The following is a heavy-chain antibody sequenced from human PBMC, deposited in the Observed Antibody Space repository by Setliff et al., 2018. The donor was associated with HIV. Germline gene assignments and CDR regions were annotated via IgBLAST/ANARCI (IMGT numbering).Heavy chain of an antibody. CDR1: GGSISSYY. D-gene: IGHD3-10*01. V-gene: IGHV4-4*07. CDR3: ARGLYGSGSFFFDS. CDR2: MFVGESP. J-gene: IGHJ4*02. Sequence: ETLSLTCSASGGSISSYYWSWIRQPAGKGLEWVGRMFVGESPNYNPSLKSRLSISVDTSKRQFSLKLTSVTAADTAVYYCARGLYGSGSFFFDSWGRGTLVTVSS.